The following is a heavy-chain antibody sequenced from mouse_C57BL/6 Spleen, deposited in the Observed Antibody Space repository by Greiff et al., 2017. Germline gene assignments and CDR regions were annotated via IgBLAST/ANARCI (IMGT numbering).Heavy chain of an antibody. CDR2: ISSGSSTI. CDR3: ARDIGYYDYLYAMDY. D-gene: IGHD2-4*01. CDR1: GFTFSDYG. Sequence: VQRVESGGGLVKPGGSLKLSCAASGFTFSDYGMHWVRQAPEKGLEWVAYISSGSSTIYYADTVKGRFTISRDNAKNTLFLQMTSLRSEDTAMYYCARDIGYYDYLYAMDYWGQGTSVTVSS. J-gene: IGHJ4*01. V-gene: IGHV5-17*01.